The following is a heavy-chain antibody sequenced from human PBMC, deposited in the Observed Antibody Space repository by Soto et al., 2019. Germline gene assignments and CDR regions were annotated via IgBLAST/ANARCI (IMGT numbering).Heavy chain of an antibody. CDR3: TTGVWFGEFPRPYFDY. CDR1: GFTFSSYA. V-gene: IGHV3-15*01. CDR2: IKSKTDGGTT. Sequence: GGSLRLSCAASGFTFSSYAMSWVRQAPGKGLEWVGRIKSKTDGGTTDYAAPVKGRFTISRDDSKNTLYLQMNSLKTEDTAVYYCTTGVWFGEFPRPYFDYWGQGTLVTVSS. J-gene: IGHJ4*02. D-gene: IGHD3-10*01.